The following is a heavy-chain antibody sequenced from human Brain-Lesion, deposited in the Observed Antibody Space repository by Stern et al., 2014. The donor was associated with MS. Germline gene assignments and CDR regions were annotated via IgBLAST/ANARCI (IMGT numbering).Heavy chain of an antibody. D-gene: IGHD1-26*01. J-gene: IGHJ4*02. V-gene: IGHV1-24*01. CDR3: ATLSPGAGGNYYRHFDY. CDR2: FDPEDGET. Sequence: QVQLVQSGAEVKKPGASVKVSCKVSGYTLTELSMHWVRQAPRKGLEWMGGFDPEDGETIYAQKFQGRVTMTEDTSTDTACMELSSLRSEDTAVYYCATLSPGAGGNYYRHFDYWGQGTLVTVSS. CDR1: GYTLTELS.